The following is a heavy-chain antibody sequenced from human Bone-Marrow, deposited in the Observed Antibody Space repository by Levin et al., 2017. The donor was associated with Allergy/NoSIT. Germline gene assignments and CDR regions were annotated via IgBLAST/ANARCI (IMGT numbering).Heavy chain of an antibody. CDR1: GFRFSDYV. CDR2: ISGSGENT. V-gene: IGHV3-23*01. J-gene: IGHJ4*02. CDR3: VRTPGAIVVTPYFDF. D-gene: IGHD2-21*01. Sequence: QPGGSLRLSCVASGFRFSDYVLNWVRQAPGKGLEWVSVISGSGENTYYADSVKGRFTISRDTAKNTLYLQMNSLSAEDTAIYYCVRTPGAIVVTPYFDFWGQGTLVTVSS.